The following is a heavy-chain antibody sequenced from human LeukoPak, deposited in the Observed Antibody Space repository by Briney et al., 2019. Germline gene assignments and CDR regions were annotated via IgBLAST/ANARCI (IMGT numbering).Heavy chain of an antibody. Sequence: ASVKVSCKASGYTFTNYGISWVRQAPGQGLEWMAWISAYNGNTDYAQKFQGRVTVTADTSTSTAYMELRSLRSNDTAVYYCARSGCSAGSCYSQTVRFDAWGQGTLVTVSS. CDR2: ISAYNGNT. CDR3: ARSGCSAGSCYSQTVRFDA. J-gene: IGHJ4*02. V-gene: IGHV1-18*01. CDR1: GYTFTNYG. D-gene: IGHD2-15*01.